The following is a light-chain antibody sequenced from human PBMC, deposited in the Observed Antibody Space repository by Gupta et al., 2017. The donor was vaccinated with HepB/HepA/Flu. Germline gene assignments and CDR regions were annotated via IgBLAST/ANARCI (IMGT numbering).Light chain of an antibody. Sequence: EIVMTQSPFTLSVSPGESVTLTCRASQRVSSNLAWYQQKPGQAPRLLIYGASTRATGIPARFSGSGSGTEFTLTISSLQSEDFAVYYCQQYNNWPPMYTFGQGTKLAIK. V-gene: IGKV3-15*01. CDR2: GAS. J-gene: IGKJ2*01. CDR3: QQYNNWPPMYT. CDR1: QRVSSN.